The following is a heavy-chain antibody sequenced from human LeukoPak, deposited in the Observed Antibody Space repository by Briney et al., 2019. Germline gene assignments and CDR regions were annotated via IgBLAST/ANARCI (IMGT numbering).Heavy chain of an antibody. Sequence: GGCLRLSCAVSGFTFSGFWMSWSRQAPGKGLEWVASINSDGSEGYYADVVKGRFTISRDNAKNSLYLQINSLRAEDTAVYYCARSSYSSSSSVWGQGTMVTVSS. V-gene: IGHV3-7*03. CDR2: INSDGSEG. CDR3: ARSSYSSSSSV. D-gene: IGHD6-6*01. CDR1: GFTFSGFW. J-gene: IGHJ3*01.